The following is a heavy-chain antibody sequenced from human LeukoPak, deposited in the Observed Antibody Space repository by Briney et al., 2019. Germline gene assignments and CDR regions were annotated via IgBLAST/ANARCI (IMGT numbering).Heavy chain of an antibody. CDR3: ARDLLRELRDY. J-gene: IGHJ4*02. Sequence: GGSLRLSCAASGFTFSSYEMNWVRQAPGEGLEWVSYISSSGSTIYYADSVKGRFTISRDNAKNSLYLRRNSLRAEDTAVYYCARDLLRELRDYWGQGTLVTVSS. V-gene: IGHV3-48*03. CDR1: GFTFSSYE. CDR2: ISSSGSTI. D-gene: IGHD1-26*01.